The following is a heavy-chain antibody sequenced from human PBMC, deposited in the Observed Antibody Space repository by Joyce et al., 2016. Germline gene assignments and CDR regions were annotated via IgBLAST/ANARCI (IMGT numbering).Heavy chain of an antibody. CDR1: EFIFSNYA. CDR2: ISYDGSHQ. CDR3: ARESITVAIFGTWDV. Sequence: QVQLVESGGGVVQPGRSLRLSCAASEFIFSNYAMHWVRQAPGKWMEGVGVISYDGSHQYYGDSVRGRFSVSRDNSKNTLYLEMNSLRREDTAVYYCARESITVAIFGTWDVWGNGTTVSVSS. V-gene: IGHV3-30*04. D-gene: IGHD3-10*01. J-gene: IGHJ6*04.